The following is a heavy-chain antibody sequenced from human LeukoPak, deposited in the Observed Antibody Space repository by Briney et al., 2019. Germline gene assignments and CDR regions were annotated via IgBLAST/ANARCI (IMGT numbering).Heavy chain of an antibody. CDR1: GNTFAGYY. CDR2: INTHNGAT. V-gene: IGHV1-2*02. D-gene: IGHD1-26*01. Sequence: ASVRVSCKASGNTFAGYYVHWVRQAPGQGLEWMGWINTHNGATNYAQHFQGRVTMTTDTAVTTAYMDLDGLISDDAAVYFCARGPIGGLRKGFDIWGQGTLVTVSS. CDR3: ARGPIGGLRKGFDI. J-gene: IGHJ4*02.